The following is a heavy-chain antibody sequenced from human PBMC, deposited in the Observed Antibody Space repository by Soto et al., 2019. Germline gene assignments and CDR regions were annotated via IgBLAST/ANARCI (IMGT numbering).Heavy chain of an antibody. CDR3: AGEDAGKHYQPIDF. D-gene: IGHD1-26*01. Sequence: QVQLVQSGAEVKKPGASVKVSCKASGYTFTSYDINWVRQATGQGLEWMGWMNPNSGNTGYAQKFQGRVTMTRDTSINTAYIELSSLRSEDLAVYDCAGEDAGKHYQPIDFWGQGTLVTVSS. V-gene: IGHV1-8*01. J-gene: IGHJ4*02. CDR1: GYTFTSYD. CDR2: MNPNSGNT.